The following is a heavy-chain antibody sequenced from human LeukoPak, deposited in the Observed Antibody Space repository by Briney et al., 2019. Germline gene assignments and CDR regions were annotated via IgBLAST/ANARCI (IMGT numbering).Heavy chain of an antibody. CDR1: GVSPSGYY. V-gene: IGHV4-34*01. Sequence: PSETLSLTCAVSGVSPSGYYWSWIRQSPGKGLEWIGEVSPGEYTKYNPSLKSRVSISVDTSENQLSMRLYSLTAADSAIYYCARIRCGLGPEICYNHWAQGTLVTVSS. D-gene: IGHD2-21*01. CDR2: VSPGEYT. J-gene: IGHJ5*02. CDR3: ARIRCGLGPEICYNH.